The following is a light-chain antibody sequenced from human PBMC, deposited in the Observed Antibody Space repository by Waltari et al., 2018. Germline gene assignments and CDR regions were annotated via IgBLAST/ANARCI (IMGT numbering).Light chain of an antibody. CDR3: QQYDGYPRT. J-gene: IGKJ1*01. CDR1: QGISSY. CDR2: AAS. V-gene: IGKV1-16*01. Sequence: IRITQSPSSLSASTGDRVTITCRASQGISSYLAWFQQKPGKAPKSLIYAASSLQSGVPSRFSGSGFGTDFTLTISSLQPEDFATYYCQQYDGYPRTFGQGTKVEIK.